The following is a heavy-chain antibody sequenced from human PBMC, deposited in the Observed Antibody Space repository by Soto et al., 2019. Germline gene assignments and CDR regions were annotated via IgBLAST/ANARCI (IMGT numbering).Heavy chain of an antibody. CDR3: ARAVAVPADFDY. Sequence: SETLSLTCTVSGGSISSYYWSWIRQPPGKGLEWIGSIYYSGSTIYNPSLKSRVTISVDTSKNQFSLKLRSEDTAVYYCARAVAVPADFDYWGQGTLVTVSS. J-gene: IGHJ4*02. D-gene: IGHD6-19*01. CDR2: IYYSGST. V-gene: IGHV4-59*08. CDR1: GGSISSYY.